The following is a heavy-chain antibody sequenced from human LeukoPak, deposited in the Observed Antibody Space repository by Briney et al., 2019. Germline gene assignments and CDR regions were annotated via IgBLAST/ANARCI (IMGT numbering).Heavy chain of an antibody. D-gene: IGHD1-26*01. CDR1: GYSFTSYG. Sequence: GESLKISCKGSGYSFTSYGIGWVRQMPGKGLEWMGIIYPGDSDTRYSPSFQGQVTISADKSISTAYLQWSSLKASDTAMYFCVRDYSGSLWAFDYWGQGTLVTVSS. CDR2: IYPGDSDT. J-gene: IGHJ4*02. V-gene: IGHV5-51*01. CDR3: VRDYSGSLWAFDY.